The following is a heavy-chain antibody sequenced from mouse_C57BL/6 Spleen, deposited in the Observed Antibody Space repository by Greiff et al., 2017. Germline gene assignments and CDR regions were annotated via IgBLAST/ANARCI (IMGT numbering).Heavy chain of an antibody. V-gene: IGHV10-3*01. J-gene: IGHJ4*01. CDR2: IRSKSSNYAT. D-gene: IGHD2-5*01. Sequence: EVKVVESGGGLVQPKGSLTLSCAASGFTFNTYAMHWVRQAPGKGLEWVARIRSKSSNYATYYAESVKDSFTISRDDSQSMLYLQMNSLKTEDTARYYCVREYYSNEAMDYWGQGTSVTVSS. CDR3: VREYYSNEAMDY. CDR1: GFTFNTYA.